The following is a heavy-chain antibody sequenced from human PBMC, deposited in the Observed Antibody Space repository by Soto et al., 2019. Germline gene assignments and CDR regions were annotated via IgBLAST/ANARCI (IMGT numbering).Heavy chain of an antibody. CDR3: AKDRRPVTGKGDYYYYGMDV. Sequence: GSLRLSCAASGFTFSSYAMSWVRQAPGKGLEWVSAIRGSGGSTYYADSVKGRFTISRDNSKNTLYLQMNSLRAEDTAVYYCAKDRRPVTGKGDYYYYGMDVWGQGTTVTVSS. D-gene: IGHD1-20*01. CDR1: GFTFSSYA. J-gene: IGHJ6*02. CDR2: IRGSGGST. V-gene: IGHV3-23*01.